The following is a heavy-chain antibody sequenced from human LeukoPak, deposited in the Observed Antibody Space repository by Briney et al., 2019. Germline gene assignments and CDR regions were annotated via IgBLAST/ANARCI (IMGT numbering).Heavy chain of an antibody. Sequence: SETLSLTCTVSGGSISPYYWSWIRQPPGKGLEWLGYIYYSGNTDYNPSLKSRVAISVDTSKNQFSLKLSSVTAADTAVYYCARSTGSTMFIDYWGQGTLVTISS. CDR3: ARSTGSTMFIDY. CDR2: IYYSGNT. CDR1: GGSISPYY. J-gene: IGHJ4*02. D-gene: IGHD3-10*02. V-gene: IGHV4-59*01.